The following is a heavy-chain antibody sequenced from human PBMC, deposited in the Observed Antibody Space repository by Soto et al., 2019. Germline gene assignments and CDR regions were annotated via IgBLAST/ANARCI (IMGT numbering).Heavy chain of an antibody. CDR3: ARGYSGYADSGYNWFDP. CDR1: GFTFSSYG. V-gene: IGHV3-33*01. J-gene: IGHJ5*02. D-gene: IGHD5-12*01. CDR2: IWYDGSNK. Sequence: QVQLVESGGGVVQPGRSLRLSCAASGFTFSSYGMHWVRQAPGKGLEWVAVIWYDGSNKYYADSVKGRFTISRDNSKNTLYLQMNSLRAEDTAVYYCARGYSGYADSGYNWFDPWGQGTLVTVSS.